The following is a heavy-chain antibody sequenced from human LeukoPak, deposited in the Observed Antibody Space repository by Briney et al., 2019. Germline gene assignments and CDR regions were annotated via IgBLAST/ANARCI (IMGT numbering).Heavy chain of an antibody. D-gene: IGHD1-26*01. Sequence: SETLSLTCTVSGGSISSSSYYWGWIRQPPGKGLEWIGSIYYSGSTYYNPSLKSRVTISVDTSKNQFSLKLSSVTAADTAVYYCARVNPQWELGRLDYGGQGPLVTVSS. CDR2: IYYSGST. CDR3: ARVNPQWELGRLDY. V-gene: IGHV4-39*07. J-gene: IGHJ4*02. CDR1: GGSISSSSYY.